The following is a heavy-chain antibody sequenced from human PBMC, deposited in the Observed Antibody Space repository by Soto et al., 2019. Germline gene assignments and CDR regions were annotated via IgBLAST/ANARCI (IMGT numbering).Heavy chain of an antibody. CDR1: GYTFTSYG. J-gene: IGHJ6*02. CDR3: ARDLKRPGDYYYYGMDV. CDR2: ISAYNGNT. V-gene: IGHV1-18*04. D-gene: IGHD3-10*01. Sequence: VKVSCKASGYTFTSYGISWVRQAPGQGLEWMGWISAYNGNTNYAQKLQGRVTMTTDTSTSTAYMELRSLRSDDTAVYYCARDLKRPGDYYYYGMDVWGQGTTVTVSS.